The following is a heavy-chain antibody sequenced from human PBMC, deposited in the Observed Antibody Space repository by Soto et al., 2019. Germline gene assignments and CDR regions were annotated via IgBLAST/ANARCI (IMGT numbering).Heavy chain of an antibody. D-gene: IGHD3-3*01. CDR3: ARVGVVRFLEWFHTYYYYGMDV. CDR2: MSANSGNT. V-gene: IGHV1-8*01. CDR1: GYTFTSYD. Sequence: ASVKVSCKASGYTFTSYDINWVRQATGQGLEWMGWMSANSGNTGYAQKFQGRVTMTRNTSISTAYMELSSLRSEDTAVYYCARVGVVRFLEWFHTYYYYGMDVWGQGTTVTVSS. J-gene: IGHJ6*02.